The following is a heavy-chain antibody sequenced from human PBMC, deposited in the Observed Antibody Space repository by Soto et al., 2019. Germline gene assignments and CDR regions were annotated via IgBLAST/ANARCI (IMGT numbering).Heavy chain of an antibody. Sequence: GGSLRLSCAASGFTFSSYAMSWVRQAPGKGLEWVSAISGSGGSTYYADSVKGRFTISRDNSKNTLYLQMNSLRAEDTAVYYCEKDYRRVEPLSWFDTWYPGTLHTV. CDR3: EKDYRRVEPLSWFDT. V-gene: IGHV3-23*01. CDR1: GFTFSSYA. J-gene: IGHJ5*01. CDR2: ISGSGGST. D-gene: IGHD4-4*01.